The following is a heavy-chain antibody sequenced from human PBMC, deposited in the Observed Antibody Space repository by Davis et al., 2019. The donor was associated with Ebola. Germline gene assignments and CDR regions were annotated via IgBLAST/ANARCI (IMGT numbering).Heavy chain of an antibody. D-gene: IGHD6-13*01. CDR1: GGSFSGNY. V-gene: IGHV4-34*01. Sequence: MPSETLSLTCAVSGGSFSGNYWAWIRQSPGKGLECIGEVDDGGRVHYNPSLKSRVSISLDTSKNQFSLKLSSVTAADTAVYYCARHPPFVRAAAGTDYFDYWGQGTLVTVSS. CDR2: VDDGGRV. J-gene: IGHJ4*02. CDR3: ARHPPFVRAAAGTDYFDY.